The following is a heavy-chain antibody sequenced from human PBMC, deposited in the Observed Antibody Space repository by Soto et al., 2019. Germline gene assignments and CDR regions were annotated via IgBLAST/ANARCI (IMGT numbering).Heavy chain of an antibody. D-gene: IGHD2-2*01. CDR1: GYSFTSHW. CDR2: IYPSDSNI. CDR3: ARQDYSNYRGGMDV. J-gene: IGHJ6*02. Sequence: GESLKISCKTSGYSFTSHWIAWVRQMPGKGLEWMGIIYPSDSNIRYRPSFQGQVTISVDKSISTAYLQWSSLKASDTATYYCARQDYSNYRGGMDVWGQGTTVTVSS. V-gene: IGHV5-51*01.